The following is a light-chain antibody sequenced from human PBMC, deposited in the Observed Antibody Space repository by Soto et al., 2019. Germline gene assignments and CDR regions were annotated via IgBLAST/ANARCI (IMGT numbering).Light chain of an antibody. J-gene: IGLJ2*01. CDR1: SSNIGSNY. CDR2: SNN. CDR3: ASWDDSLNGVV. V-gene: IGLV1-44*01. Sequence: QSVLTQSPSASGTPGQRVTISCSGSSSNIGSNYVSWYQQLTGTAPKLLIYSNNQRPSGVPDRFSGSKSGTSASLAISGLQSEDEADYYCASWDDSLNGVVFGGGTKVTVL.